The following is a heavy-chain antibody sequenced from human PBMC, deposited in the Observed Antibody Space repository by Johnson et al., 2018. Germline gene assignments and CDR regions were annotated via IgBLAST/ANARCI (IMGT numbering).Heavy chain of an antibody. Sequence: VQLVESGGGLIQXGGSLRLSCAASEFTVSRNYMSWVRQAPGTGLEWVSVIYSDGSTYYTDSVAGRFTISRDNSKNTLYLQMDSLRVDDTAVYFCAGDPGLPKGMDVWGQGTTVTVSS. J-gene: IGHJ6*02. V-gene: IGHV3-53*01. CDR3: AGDPGLPKGMDV. CDR2: IYSDGST. CDR1: EFTVSRNY.